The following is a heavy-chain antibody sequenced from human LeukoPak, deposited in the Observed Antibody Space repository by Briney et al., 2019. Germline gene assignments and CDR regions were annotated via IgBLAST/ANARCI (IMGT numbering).Heavy chain of an antibody. J-gene: IGHJ5*02. CDR2: INSDGRST. D-gene: IGHD2-21*02. CDR1: GFTFSSYW. CDR3: ARPYCGGDCYSGDWFDP. Sequence: GGSLRLSCAASGFTFSSYWMHWVRQAPGKGLVWVSRINSDGRSTSYADSVKGRFTISRDNAKNTLYLQMNSLRVEDTAVYYCARPYCGGDCYSGDWFDPWGQGTLVTVSS. V-gene: IGHV3-74*01.